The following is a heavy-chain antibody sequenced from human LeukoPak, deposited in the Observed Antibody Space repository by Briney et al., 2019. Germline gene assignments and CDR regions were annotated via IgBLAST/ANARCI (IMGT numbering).Heavy chain of an antibody. Sequence: GGSLRLSCAASGFTFSSYAMHWVRQAPGKGLEWVAVISYDGSNKYYADSVKGRFTISRDNSKNTLYLQMNSLRAEDTAVYYCARADWGDYWGQGTLVTVSS. CDR2: ISYDGSNK. V-gene: IGHV3-30-3*01. J-gene: IGHJ4*02. CDR3: ARADWGDY. D-gene: IGHD7-27*01. CDR1: GFTFSSYA.